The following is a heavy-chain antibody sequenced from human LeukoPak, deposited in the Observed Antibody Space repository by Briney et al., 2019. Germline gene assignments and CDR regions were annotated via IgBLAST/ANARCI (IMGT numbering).Heavy chain of an antibody. Sequence: GGSLRLSCAASGFTFSTYAMNWVRQAPGKGLEWVAVISYDGSNKYSDGSNKYYADSVKGRFTISRDNSKNTLYLQMNSLRAEDTAVYYCAELGITMIGGVWGKGTTVTISS. CDR2: ISYDGSNKYSDGSNK. J-gene: IGHJ6*04. V-gene: IGHV3-30*04. CDR1: GFTFSTYA. D-gene: IGHD3-10*02. CDR3: AELGITMIGGV.